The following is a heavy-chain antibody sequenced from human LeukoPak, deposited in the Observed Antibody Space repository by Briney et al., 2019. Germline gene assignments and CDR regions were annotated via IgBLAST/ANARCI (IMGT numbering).Heavy chain of an antibody. Sequence: ASVKVSCKASGYTFTSYYMHWVRQAPGQGLEWMGIINPSGSSTSYAQKFQGRVTMTRDTSTSTVYMELSSLRSEDTAVYYCARDYRSVVTGTTDYYGMDVWGQGTTVTVSS. CDR1: GYTFTSYY. CDR3: ARDYRSVVTGTTDYYGMDV. CDR2: INPSGSST. J-gene: IGHJ6*02. V-gene: IGHV1-46*01. D-gene: IGHD1-7*01.